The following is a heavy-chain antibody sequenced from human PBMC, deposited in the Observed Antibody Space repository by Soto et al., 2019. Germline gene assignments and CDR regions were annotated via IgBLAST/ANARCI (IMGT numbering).Heavy chain of an antibody. CDR1: GFTFTTYW. Sequence: EVQLVESGGGLVQPGGSLRLSCVVSGFTFTTYWMTWVRQAAGKGLEWVANIKQDGSEKYYVDSVNGRFTISRDNAKNSLFLQMNSLRAEDTAVYYCARGGFGSGTYTRDSWGQGTLVIVSS. J-gene: IGHJ4*02. V-gene: IGHV3-7*01. CDR2: IKQDGSEK. D-gene: IGHD3-10*01. CDR3: ARGGFGSGTYTRDS.